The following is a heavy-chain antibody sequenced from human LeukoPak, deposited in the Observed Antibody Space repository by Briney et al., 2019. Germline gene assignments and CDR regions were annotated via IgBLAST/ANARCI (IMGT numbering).Heavy chain of an antibody. D-gene: IGHD4-17*01. V-gene: IGHV3-49*03. CDR3: TRNTVTVHFDY. Sequence: HSGRSLRLSCSASGFTFDDYAVSWFRQAPGKGLAWVGFIRSKAFGGTPEYAASVRGRFTISRDDSKSIAYLQMNSLKTEDTAVYYCTRNTVTVHFDYWSQGTLVTVSS. J-gene: IGHJ4*02. CDR1: GFTFDDYA. CDR2: IRSKAFGGTP.